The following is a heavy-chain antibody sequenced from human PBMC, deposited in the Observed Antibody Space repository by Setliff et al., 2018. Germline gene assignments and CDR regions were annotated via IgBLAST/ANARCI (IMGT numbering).Heavy chain of an antibody. V-gene: IGHV1-18*01. J-gene: IGHJ4*02. CDR2: ISGYTGNT. Sequence: ASVKVSCKASGYTFTDYGITWVRQAPGQGLEWMGWISGYTGNTNYAHKLQGRLTLTIDTSTNTVFMELRNLRPDDTAIYYCARDGGGYCATTSCFHFDYWGQGTQVTVSS. CDR3: ARDGGGYCATTSCFHFDY. D-gene: IGHD2-15*01. CDR1: GYTFTDYG.